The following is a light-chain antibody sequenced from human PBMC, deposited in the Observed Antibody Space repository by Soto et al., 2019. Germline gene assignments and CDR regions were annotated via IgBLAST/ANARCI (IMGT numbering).Light chain of an antibody. Sequence: DIQMTQSPSTLPASVGDRVTITCRASQSISSWLAWYQQKPGKAPKLLIYDASSLESGVPSRFSGSGSGTEFTLTISSLQPDDFATYYCQQYNSYPYTFGPGTKLEIK. V-gene: IGKV1-5*01. J-gene: IGKJ2*01. CDR1: QSISSW. CDR3: QQYNSYPYT. CDR2: DAS.